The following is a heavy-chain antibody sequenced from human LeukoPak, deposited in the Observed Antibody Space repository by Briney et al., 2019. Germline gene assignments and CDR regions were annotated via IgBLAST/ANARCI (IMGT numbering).Heavy chain of an antibody. Sequence: SETLSLTCTVSGYSISSGYYWGWIRQPPGKGLEWIGIIYHSGRTDYNPSLKSRVTISEDTSKNQFSLKLSSVTAADTAVYYCARDNYYYDSSGYYSPYYYYMDVWGKGTTVTISS. CDR3: ARDNYYYDSSGYYSPYYYYMDV. V-gene: IGHV4-38-2*02. D-gene: IGHD3-22*01. CDR2: IYHSGRT. CDR1: GYSISSGYY. J-gene: IGHJ6*03.